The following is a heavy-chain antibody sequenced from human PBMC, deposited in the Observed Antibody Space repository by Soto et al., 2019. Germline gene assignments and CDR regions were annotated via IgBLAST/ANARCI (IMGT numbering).Heavy chain of an antibody. V-gene: IGHV3-30*18. Sequence: QVELVESGGGVVQPGRSLRLSCAASGFRFSSYGMHWVRQAPGKGLEWVALISDDGGNQYYADSVKGRFTISRDNSKNTLFLQVSSLRAEDTAVYYCTKDREDHLVRGWFDPWGQGTLVIVSS. CDR2: ISDDGGNQ. J-gene: IGHJ5*02. CDR1: GFRFSSYG. CDR3: TKDREDHLVRGWFDP. D-gene: IGHD2-15*01.